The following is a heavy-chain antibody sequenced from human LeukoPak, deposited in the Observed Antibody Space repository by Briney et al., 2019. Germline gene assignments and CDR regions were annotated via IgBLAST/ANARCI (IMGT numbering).Heavy chain of an antibody. D-gene: IGHD2-2*01. CDR1: GGTFSSYA. J-gene: IGHJ3*02. V-gene: IGHV1-69*13. Sequence: SVKVSCKASGGTFSSYAISWVRQAPGQGLEWMGGIIPIFGTANYAQKFQGRVTITADESTSTAYMELSSLRSEDTAVYYCARARNCSSTSCHHHGGAFDIWGQGTMVAVSS. CDR3: ARARNCSSTSCHHHGGAFDI. CDR2: IIPIFGTA.